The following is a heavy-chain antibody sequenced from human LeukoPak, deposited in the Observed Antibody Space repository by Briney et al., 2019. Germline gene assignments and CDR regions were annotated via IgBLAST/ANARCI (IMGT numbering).Heavy chain of an antibody. CDR3: ARGYCSGGSCFPLGY. V-gene: IGHV1-69*04. CDR2: IIPILGIA. J-gene: IGHJ4*02. CDR1: GGTFSSYA. Sequence: SVNVSCKASGGTFSSYAISWVRQAPGQGLEWMGRIIPILGIANYAQKFQGRVTITADKSTSTAYMELSSLRSEDTAVYYCARGYCSGGSCFPLGYWGQGTLVTVSS. D-gene: IGHD2-15*01.